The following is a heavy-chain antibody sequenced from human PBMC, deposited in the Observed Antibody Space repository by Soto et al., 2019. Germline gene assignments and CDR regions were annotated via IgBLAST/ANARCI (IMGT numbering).Heavy chain of an antibody. CDR1: GFTFSSYA. J-gene: IGHJ6*02. V-gene: IGHV3-30-3*01. D-gene: IGHD6-13*01. CDR2: ISYDGRNE. Sequence: QVQLVESGGGVVQSGRSLRLSCSASGFTFSSYAMHWVRQAPDKGLEWVAVISYDGRNEFYADSVKGRFTLSRDSSKNTVYLPMHSLRVEASALYYSVRDLGSTWLIGGANHYYGIDVWGQGTTVTGS. CDR3: VRDLGSTWLIGGANHYYGIDV.